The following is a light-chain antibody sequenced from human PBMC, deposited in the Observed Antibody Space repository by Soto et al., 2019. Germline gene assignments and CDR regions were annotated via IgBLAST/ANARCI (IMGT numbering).Light chain of an antibody. CDR3: QQYIHRPPLT. J-gene: IGKJ5*01. Sequence: ETVMTEAPGTLSVSLGEGGAGSGRGSQSVSIHLAWYQQKPGQAPRLLIYDTSTRATGIPASFSRSGSGIEFPRTTTNLQSEAFALHSCQQYIHRPPLTLGLGTRLEIK. V-gene: IGKV3-15*01. CDR2: DTS. CDR1: QSVSIH.